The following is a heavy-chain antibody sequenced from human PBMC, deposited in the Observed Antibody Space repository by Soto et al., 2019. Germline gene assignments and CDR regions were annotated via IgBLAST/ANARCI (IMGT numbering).Heavy chain of an antibody. V-gene: IGHV3-21*02. D-gene: IGHD2-15*01. CDR2: ITTSSSFR. J-gene: IGHJ4*02. CDR1: EFTFSTYS. Sequence: EVQLVESGGGLVKPGGSLRLSCAASEFTFSTYSMNWVRQAPGKGLEWVADITTSSSFRFYADSMKGRFTISRDDAKNSLYLQMNSLRAEDTGVYYCARDLGVALATLTLDSWGQGTLVTVSS. CDR3: ARDLGVALATLTLDS.